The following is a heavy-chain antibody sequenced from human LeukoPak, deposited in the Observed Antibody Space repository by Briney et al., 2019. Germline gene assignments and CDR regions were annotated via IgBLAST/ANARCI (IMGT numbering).Heavy chain of an antibody. J-gene: IGHJ4*02. Sequence: SGPTLVKPTQTLTLTCTFSGFSRSTSGVGVGWIRQPPGKSLEWLALIYWDDDKPYSPSLTSRLTITKDNYKNQVVLTLTKMEPVDTATYYCARTLVDYVWGSYRYTGFDYWGQGTLVTVSS. CDR2: IYWDDDK. V-gene: IGHV2-5*02. D-gene: IGHD3-16*02. CDR1: GFSRSTSGVG. CDR3: ARTLVDYVWGSYRYTGFDY.